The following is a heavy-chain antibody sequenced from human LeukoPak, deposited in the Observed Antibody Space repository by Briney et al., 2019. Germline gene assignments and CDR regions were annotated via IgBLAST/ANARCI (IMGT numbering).Heavy chain of an antibody. V-gene: IGHV1-2*02. CDR3: ARDSIAARPTFDY. CDR2: INPNSGGT. CDR1: GYTFTGYY. Sequence: ASVKVSCKASGYTFTGYYMHWVRQAPGQGLEWMGWINPNSGGTNYAQKFQGRVTMTRDTSISTAYMELSRLRSDDTAVYYCARDSIAARPTFDYWGQGTLVTVSS. J-gene: IGHJ4*02. D-gene: IGHD6-6*01.